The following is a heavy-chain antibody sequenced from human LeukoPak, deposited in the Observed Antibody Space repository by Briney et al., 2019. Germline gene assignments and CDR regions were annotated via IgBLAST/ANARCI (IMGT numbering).Heavy chain of an antibody. CDR2: IWYDGSNK. J-gene: IGHJ5*02. CDR3: ARGYSSGWKVGINWFDL. CDR1: GFTFSSYG. D-gene: IGHD6-19*01. V-gene: IGHV3-33*01. Sequence: GGSLRLSCAASGFTFSSYGMHWVRQAPGKGLEWVAVIWYDGSNKYYADSVKGRFTISRDNSKNTLYLQMNSLRAEDTAVYYCARGYSSGWKVGINWFDLWGQGTLVTVSS.